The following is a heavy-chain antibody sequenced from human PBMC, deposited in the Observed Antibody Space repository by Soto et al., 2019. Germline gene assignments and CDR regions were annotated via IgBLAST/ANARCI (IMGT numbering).Heavy chain of an antibody. D-gene: IGHD4-17*01. CDR3: ARSNGDDYYYYGMDV. J-gene: IGHJ6*02. V-gene: IGHV4-34*01. Sequence: SETLSLTCAVYGGSFSGYYWSWIRQPPGKGLEWIGEINHSGSTNYNPSLKSRVTISVDTSKNQFSLKLSSVTAADTAVYYCARSNGDDYYYYGMDVWGQGTTVTVSS. CDR1: GGSFSGYY. CDR2: INHSGST.